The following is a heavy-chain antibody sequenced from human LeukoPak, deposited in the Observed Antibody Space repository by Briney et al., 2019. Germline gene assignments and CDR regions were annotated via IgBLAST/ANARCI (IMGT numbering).Heavy chain of an antibody. J-gene: IGHJ6*02. CDR3: VKDRGSMATMLTMGYGMDV. D-gene: IGHD5-12*01. CDR2: INWNSGFI. Sequence: GGSLRLSCAASGFKFDDYAMHWVRQTPGKGLEWVASINWNSGFIDYGDSVKGRVTISRDNAKNSLHLQMNSLRPEDTALYYCVKDRGSMATMLTMGYGMDVWGQGTTVTVSS. CDR1: GFKFDDYA. V-gene: IGHV3-9*01.